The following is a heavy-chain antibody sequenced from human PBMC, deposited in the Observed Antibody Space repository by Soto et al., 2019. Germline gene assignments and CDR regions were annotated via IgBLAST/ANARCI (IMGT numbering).Heavy chain of an antibody. CDR3: ARDQSSGWPHGGDD. D-gene: IGHD6-19*01. Sequence: QVQLVESGGGVVQPGRSLRLSCAASGFTFSSYGMHWVRQAPGKGLEWVAIIWDDGSSKYYADSVKGRFTISRDNSKNTLFLQMNSLRVEDTAVYYCARDQSSGWPHGGDDWGQGTLVTVSS. CDR1: GFTFSSYG. CDR2: IWDDGSSK. J-gene: IGHJ4*02. V-gene: IGHV3-33*01.